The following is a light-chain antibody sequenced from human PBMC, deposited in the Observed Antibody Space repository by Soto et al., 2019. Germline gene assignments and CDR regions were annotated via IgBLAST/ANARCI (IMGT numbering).Light chain of an antibody. CDR1: QSVRSSY. V-gene: IGKV3-20*01. CDR3: QPYGSSPPT. Sequence: EIVLTQSPGTLSLSPGERATLSCRASQSVRSSYFAWYQQKPGQAPRLLIYGASSRATGIPDRFSGSGSGTDFTLTISRLEPEDFAVYYCQPYGSSPPTFGQGTKVEIK. CDR2: GAS. J-gene: IGKJ1*01.